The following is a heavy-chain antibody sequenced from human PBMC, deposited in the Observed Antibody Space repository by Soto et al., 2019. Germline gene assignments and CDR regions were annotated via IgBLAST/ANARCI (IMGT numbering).Heavy chain of an antibody. V-gene: IGHV4-31*03. CDR3: AREEVVRVVRGADCYYYGMDV. J-gene: IGHJ6*02. D-gene: IGHD3-10*01. CDR1: GGSISSGGYY. CDR2: IYYSGST. Sequence: SETLSLTCTVSGGSISSGGYYWSWIRQHPGKGLEWIGYIYYSGSTYYNPSLKSRVTISVDTSKNQFSLKLGSVTAADTAVYYCAREEVVRVVRGADCYYYGMDVWGQGTTVTVSS.